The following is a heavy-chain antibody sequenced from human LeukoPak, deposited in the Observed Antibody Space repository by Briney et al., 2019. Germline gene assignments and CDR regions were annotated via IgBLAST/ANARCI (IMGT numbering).Heavy chain of an antibody. Sequence: ASVKVSCKASGYTFTSYGISWVRQAPGQGLEWMGWISAYNGNTNYAQKLQGRVTMTTDTSTSTAYMELRSLRSEDTAMYYCARKNYCSGGSCYSRGWFDPWGLGTLVTVSS. CDR2: ISAYNGNT. J-gene: IGHJ5*02. D-gene: IGHD2-15*01. CDR1: GYTFTSYG. CDR3: ARKNYCSGGSCYSRGWFDP. V-gene: IGHV1-18*01.